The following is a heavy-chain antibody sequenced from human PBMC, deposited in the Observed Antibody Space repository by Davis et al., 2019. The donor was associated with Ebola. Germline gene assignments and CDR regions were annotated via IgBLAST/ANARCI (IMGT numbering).Heavy chain of an antibody. CDR1: GGSISDYY. J-gene: IGHJ2*01. CDR3: ARGSKTWYFDL. CDR2: SHYRGST. V-gene: IGHV4-59*01. Sequence: PSETLSPTCTVSGGSISDYYYTWNRQPPGKGLEWMGYSHYRGSTKYNPSLNSRVTISVDTSKNQVSLKLTSVNAADTAVYQCARGSKTWYFDLWGRGTLVTVSS.